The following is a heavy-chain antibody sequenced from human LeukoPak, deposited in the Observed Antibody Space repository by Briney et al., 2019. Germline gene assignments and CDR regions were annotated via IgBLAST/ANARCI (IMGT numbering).Heavy chain of an antibody. CDR3: ARASQVNSSPDY. CDR1: GYTFTSYG. D-gene: IGHD6-13*01. Sequence: ASVKVSCKASGYTFTSYGISWVRQAPGQGLEWMGRIIPILGIANYAQKFQGRVTITADKSTSTAYMELSSLRSEDTAVYYCARASQVNSSPDYWGQGTLVTVSS. J-gene: IGHJ4*02. CDR2: IIPILGIA. V-gene: IGHV1-69*04.